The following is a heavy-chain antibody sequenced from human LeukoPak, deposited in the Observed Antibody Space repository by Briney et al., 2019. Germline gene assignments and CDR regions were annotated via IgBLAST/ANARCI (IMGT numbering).Heavy chain of an antibody. CDR3: ARDSSSWYVVDY. J-gene: IGHJ4*02. V-gene: IGHV3-48*04. CDR1: GFTFSSYS. CDR2: ISGSSDTI. Sequence: PGGSLRLSCAASGFTFSSYSMNWVRQAPGKGLEWVSYISGSSDTIYYAGSVKGRFTISRDNAKNSLYLQMNSLRAEDTAVYYCARDSSSWYVVDYWGQGTLVTVSS. D-gene: IGHD6-13*01.